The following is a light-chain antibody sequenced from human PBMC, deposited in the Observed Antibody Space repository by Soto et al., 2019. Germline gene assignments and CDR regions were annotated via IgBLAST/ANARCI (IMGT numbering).Light chain of an antibody. V-gene: IGKV3-20*01. Sequence: EIVLTQSPGTLSLSRGERATLSCRASQSVSSNYLAWYQQKPGQAPRLLIYGASSRATGIPDRFSGSGSGTDFTLTISRLEPEDFAVYYCQQYGGSPRVTFGGGTKVEIK. CDR2: GAS. CDR1: QSVSSNY. CDR3: QQYGGSPRVT. J-gene: IGKJ4*01.